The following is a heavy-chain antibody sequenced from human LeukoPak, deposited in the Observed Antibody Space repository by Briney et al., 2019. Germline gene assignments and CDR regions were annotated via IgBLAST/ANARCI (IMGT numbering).Heavy chain of an antibody. Sequence: GGSLRLSCGATGFIFSSYAMIWVRQAPGKGLEWVSVISGSGGSTYHAASVKGRFTISRDNSNNTVYLRMNSLRAEDTTVYYCASGPVTGTFHFWGQGTLLTVSS. V-gene: IGHV3-23*01. CDR3: ASGPVTGTFHF. D-gene: IGHD6-19*01. CDR1: GFIFSSYA. CDR2: ISGSGGST. J-gene: IGHJ4*02.